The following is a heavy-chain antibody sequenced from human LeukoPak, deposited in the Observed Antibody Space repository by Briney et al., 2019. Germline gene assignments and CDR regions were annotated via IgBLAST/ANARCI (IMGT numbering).Heavy chain of an antibody. CDR1: GYTFTGYY. CDR3: ARLSAHSGSHHDY. Sequence: GASVKVSCKASGYTFTGYYMHWVRQAPGQGLEWMGWINTNTGNPMYAQGFTGRFVFSLDTSVSTAYLQISSLEADDTAVYYCARLSAHSGSHHDYWGQGTLVTVSS. D-gene: IGHD1-26*01. V-gene: IGHV7-4-1*02. J-gene: IGHJ4*02. CDR2: INTNTGNP.